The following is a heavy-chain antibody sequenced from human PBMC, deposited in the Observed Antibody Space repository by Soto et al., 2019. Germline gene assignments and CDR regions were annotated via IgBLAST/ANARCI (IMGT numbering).Heavy chain of an antibody. D-gene: IGHD6-19*01. J-gene: IGHJ6*02. CDR1: GGTFSSYA. Sequence: QVQLVQSGAEVQKPGSSVKVSCKASGGTFSSYAISWVRQAPGQGLEWMGGIIPIFGTANYAQKFQGRVTITADKSTGTAYMELSSLRSEDTAVYYCATLAGIELYYYYYGMDVWGQGTTVTVSS. CDR2: IIPIFGTA. V-gene: IGHV1-69*06. CDR3: ATLAGIELYYYYYGMDV.